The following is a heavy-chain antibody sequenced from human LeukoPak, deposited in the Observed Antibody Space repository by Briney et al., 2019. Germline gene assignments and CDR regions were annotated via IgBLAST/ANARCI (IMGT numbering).Heavy chain of an antibody. CDR1: GYTFTSFG. V-gene: IGHV1-18*01. D-gene: IGHD6-13*01. CDR2: ISAHNGNT. Sequence: ASVKVSCKASGYTFTSFGITWMRQAPGQGLEWMGWISAHNGNTNYAQKLQGRVTMTTDTSTSTAYMELRSLRSDDTAVYYCARDLGGAVAGIISLFDYWGQGTLVTVSS. CDR3: ARDLGGAVAGIISLFDY. J-gene: IGHJ4*02.